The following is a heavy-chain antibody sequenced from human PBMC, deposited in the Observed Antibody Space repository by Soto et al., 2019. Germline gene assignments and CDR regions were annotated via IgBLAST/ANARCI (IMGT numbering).Heavy chain of an antibody. V-gene: IGHV3-49*04. CDR3: TREDLGLWLPIDY. Sequence: LNLSGNTSGFTFGDYAMSWVRPAPGKGLEWVGFIRRKTYGGTREYAASVKGRFTISRDDSKSIAYLQMNSLKTEDTAVYYCTREDLGLWLPIDYWGQGTLVTVFS. D-gene: IGHD5-18*01. CDR1: GFTFGDYA. J-gene: IGHJ4*02. CDR2: IRRKTYGGTR.